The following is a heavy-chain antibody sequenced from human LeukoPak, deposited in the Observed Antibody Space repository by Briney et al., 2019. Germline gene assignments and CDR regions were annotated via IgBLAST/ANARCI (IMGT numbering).Heavy chain of an antibody. V-gene: IGHV3-30*02. CDR2: IRYDGSNK. CDR1: GFTFSSYG. D-gene: IGHD3-9*01. J-gene: IGHJ4*02. CDR3: ARVSITHYDILTGYSYFDY. Sequence: GGSLRLSCAASGFTFSSYGMHWVRQAPGKGLEWVAFIRYDGSNKYYADSVKGRFTISRDNSKNTLYLQMNSLRAEDTAVYYCARVSITHYDILTGYSYFDYWGQGTLVTVSS.